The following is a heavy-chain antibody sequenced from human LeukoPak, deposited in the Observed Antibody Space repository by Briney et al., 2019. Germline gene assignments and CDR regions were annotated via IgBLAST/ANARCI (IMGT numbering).Heavy chain of an antibody. CDR1: GITLSNHG. V-gene: IGHV3-23*01. CDR3: AKRGVVVRVFLVGFHKEAYYFDS. Sequence: GGSLRPSCGVSGITLSNHGMSWVRQAPGKGLEWVAGLSGSAGGTNYADSVKGRFTISRDNSKNTLFLQMDRLRAEDTAVYFCAKRGVVVRVFLVGFHKEAYYFDSWGQGAQVTVSS. D-gene: IGHD3-16*02. J-gene: IGHJ4*02. CDR2: LSGSAGGT.